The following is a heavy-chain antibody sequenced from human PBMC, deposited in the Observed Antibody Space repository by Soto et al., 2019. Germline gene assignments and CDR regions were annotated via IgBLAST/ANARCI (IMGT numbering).Heavy chain of an antibody. CDR2: ISAYNGNT. CDR3: ARDRATGTTGYYGMDV. J-gene: IGHJ6*02. Sequence: VQLVQSGAEVKKPGASVKVSCKASGYTFTSYGITWVRQAPGQGLEWMGWISAYNGNTNYAQKLQGRVTMTPDTSTSTAYMELRSLRSDDTAVYYCARDRATGTTGYYGMDVWGQGTTVTVSS. D-gene: IGHD1-1*01. V-gene: IGHV1-18*01. CDR1: GYTFTSYG.